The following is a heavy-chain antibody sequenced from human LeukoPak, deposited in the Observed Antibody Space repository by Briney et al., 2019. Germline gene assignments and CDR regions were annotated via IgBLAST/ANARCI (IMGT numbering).Heavy chain of an antibody. J-gene: IGHJ6*03. V-gene: IGHV4-61*02. D-gene: IGHD3-22*01. Sequence: PSQTLSLTCTVSGGSISSGSYYWSWLRQPAGKGLEWIGRIYTSGSTNYNPSLKSRVTISVDTSKNQFSLKLSSVTAADTAVYYCARDQSWDSSGYTYYYYYMDVWGKGTTVTISS. CDR1: GGSISSGSYY. CDR3: ARDQSWDSSGYTYYYYYMDV. CDR2: IYTSGST.